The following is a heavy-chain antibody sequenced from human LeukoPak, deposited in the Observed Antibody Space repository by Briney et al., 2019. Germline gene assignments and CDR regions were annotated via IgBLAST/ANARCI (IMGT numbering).Heavy chain of an antibody. D-gene: IGHD6-19*01. J-gene: IGHJ4*02. V-gene: IGHV4-39*01. CDR3: ARAPVTGPHVDY. CDR2: IYYSGST. Sequence: PSETLSLTCTVSGGSISSSSYYWGWIRQPPGKGLEWIGSIYYSGSTFYNPSLKSRVTISVDTSKNQFSLKLSSVTAADTAVYYCARAPVTGPHVDYWGQGSLVTVSS. CDR1: GGSISSSSYY.